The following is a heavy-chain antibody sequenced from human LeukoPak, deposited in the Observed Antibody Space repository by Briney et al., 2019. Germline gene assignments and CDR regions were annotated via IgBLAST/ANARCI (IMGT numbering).Heavy chain of an antibody. V-gene: IGHV4-30-4*08. Sequence: TLSLTCTVSSGSISSGDYYWSWIRQPPGKGLEWIGYIYYSGSTYYNPSLKSRVTRSVDTSKNQFSLKLSSVTAADTAVYYCARGDSVYWGQGTLVTVSS. J-gene: IGHJ4*02. CDR3: ARGDSVY. CDR1: SGSISSGDYY. D-gene: IGHD3/OR15-3a*01. CDR2: IYYSGST.